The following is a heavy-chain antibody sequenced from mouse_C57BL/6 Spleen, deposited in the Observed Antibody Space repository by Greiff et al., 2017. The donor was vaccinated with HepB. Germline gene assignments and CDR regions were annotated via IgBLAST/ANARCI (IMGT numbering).Heavy chain of an antibody. V-gene: IGHV1-19*01. CDR3: ASVSDGAHYFDY. CDR2: INPYNGGT. J-gene: IGHJ2*01. Sequence: VQLQQSGPVLVKPGASVKMSCKASGYTFTDYYMNWVKQSHGKSLEWIGVINPYNGGTSYNQKFKGKATLTVDKSSSTAYMELNSLTSEDSAVYYCASVSDGAHYFDYWGQGTTLTVSS. CDR1: GYTFTDYY. D-gene: IGHD3-1*01.